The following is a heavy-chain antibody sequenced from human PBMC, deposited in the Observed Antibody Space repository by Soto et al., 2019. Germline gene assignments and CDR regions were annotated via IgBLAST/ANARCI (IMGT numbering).Heavy chain of an antibody. Sequence: ETLSLTCAVYGGSFSGYYWSWIRQPPGKGLEWIGEINHSGSTNFNPSLKSRVTISVDTSKNQFSLKLSSVTAADTAVYYCARVSRAGGYYYYGIDVWGQGTTVTVSS. CDR2: INHSGST. J-gene: IGHJ6*02. V-gene: IGHV4-34*01. CDR3: ARVSRAGGYYYYGIDV. CDR1: GGSFSGYY.